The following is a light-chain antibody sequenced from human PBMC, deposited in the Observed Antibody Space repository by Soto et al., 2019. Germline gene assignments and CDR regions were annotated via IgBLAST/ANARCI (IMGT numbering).Light chain of an antibody. J-gene: IGKJ1*01. Sequence: GARVTITCRASESIGTWLAWYQQKPGKAPNLLIYDSSSLQSGVSSRFSGRGSGTEFTLTISSLQPDDFATYYCQQFQSFSRTFGQGTKVDIK. CDR3: QQFQSFSRT. V-gene: IGKV1-5*01. CDR2: DSS. CDR1: ESIGTW.